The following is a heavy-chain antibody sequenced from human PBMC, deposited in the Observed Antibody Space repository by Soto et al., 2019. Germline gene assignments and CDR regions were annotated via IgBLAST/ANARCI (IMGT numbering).Heavy chain of an antibody. CDR2: ISNDGGSK. J-gene: IGHJ5*02. Sequence: PGGSLRLSCEVSGSSSDTFGMHWVRQAPGKGPEWVSFISNDGGSKYYADSVKGRFTDSRDIAKNTLYMQMNSLTVEDTAVYYCAKDRSGSYWTWGQGTLVTVSS. D-gene: IGHD1-26*01. CDR1: GSSSDTFG. CDR3: AKDRSGSYWT. V-gene: IGHV3-30*18.